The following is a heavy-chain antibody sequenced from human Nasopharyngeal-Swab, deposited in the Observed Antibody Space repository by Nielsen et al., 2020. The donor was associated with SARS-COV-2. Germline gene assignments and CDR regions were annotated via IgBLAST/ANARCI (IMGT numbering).Heavy chain of an antibody. CDR3: ARAPTITIFGVVANFDY. Sequence: SETLSLTCTVSGGSTSSGGYYWSWIRQHPGKGLEWIGYIYYSGSTYYNPSLKSRVTISVDTSKNQFSLKLSSVTAADTAVYYCARAPTITIFGVVANFDYWGQGTLVTVSS. J-gene: IGHJ4*02. CDR1: GGSTSSGGYY. D-gene: IGHD3-3*01. CDR2: IYYSGST. V-gene: IGHV4-31*03.